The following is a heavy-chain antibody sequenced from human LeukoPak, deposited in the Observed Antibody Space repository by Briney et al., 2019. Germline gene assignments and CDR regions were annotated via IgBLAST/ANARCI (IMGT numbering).Heavy chain of an antibody. CDR3: ATEVGATTSFDY. CDR2: IIPIFGTA. Sequence: GASVKVSCKASGGTFSSYAISRVRQAPGQGLEWMGGIIPIFGTANYAQKFQGRVTITADESTSTAYMELSSLRSEDTAVYYCATEVGATTSFDYWGQGTLVTVSS. D-gene: IGHD1-26*01. V-gene: IGHV1-69*01. CDR1: GGTFSSYA. J-gene: IGHJ4*02.